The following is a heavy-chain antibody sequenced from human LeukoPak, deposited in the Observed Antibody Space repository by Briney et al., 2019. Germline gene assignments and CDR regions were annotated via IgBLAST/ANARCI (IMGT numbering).Heavy chain of an antibody. Sequence: GGSLRLSCAASAFIFSNYGMHWVRQAPGKGLEWVAVIWYDGSNKYYADSVKGRFTISRDNSKSTLYLQTNTLRAEDTAVYYCARGLQNYYGMDVWGQGTTVTVSS. CDR3: ARGLQNYYGMDV. V-gene: IGHV3-33*01. J-gene: IGHJ6*02. CDR1: AFIFSNYG. CDR2: IWYDGSNK.